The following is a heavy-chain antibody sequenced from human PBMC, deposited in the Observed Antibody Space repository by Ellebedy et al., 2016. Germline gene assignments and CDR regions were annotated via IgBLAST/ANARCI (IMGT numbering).Heavy chain of an antibody. CDR3: ARDLNVLDY. J-gene: IGHJ4*02. CDR1: GFTFSSYA. D-gene: IGHD1-1*01. Sequence: GESLKISXAASGFTFSSYAMSWVRQAPGKGLEWVAVISYDGSNKYYADSVKGRFTISRDNSKNTLYLQMNSLRAEDTAVYYCARDLNVLDYWGQGTLVTVSS. CDR2: ISYDGSNK. V-gene: IGHV3-30-3*01.